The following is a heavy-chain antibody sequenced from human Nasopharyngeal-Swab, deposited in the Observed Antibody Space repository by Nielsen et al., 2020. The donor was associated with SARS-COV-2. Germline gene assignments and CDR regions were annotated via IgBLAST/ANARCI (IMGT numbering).Heavy chain of an antibody. J-gene: IGHJ3*02. Sequence: GESLKISCAASGFTFDDYAMHWVRQAPGKGLEWVSLISGDGGSTYYADSVKGRFTISRDNAKNSLYLQMNSLRAEDTAVYYCARISGSYLTDAFDIWGQGTMVTVSS. CDR1: GFTFDDYA. D-gene: IGHD1-26*01. CDR3: ARISGSYLTDAFDI. CDR2: ISGDGGST. V-gene: IGHV3-43*02.